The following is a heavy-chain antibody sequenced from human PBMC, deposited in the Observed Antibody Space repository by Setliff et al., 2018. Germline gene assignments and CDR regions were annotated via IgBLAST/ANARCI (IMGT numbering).Heavy chain of an antibody. D-gene: IGHD5-18*01. Sequence: PSETLSLTCTVSGGSISPSFWSWIRQPPGTGLEWIGYIYHNGNTSFNPSLKSRVNMSIDTSKNQFALNLKSVTAADTAVYYCARDRTAYSYGLDVWGQGTTVTSP. CDR2: IYHNGNT. CDR1: GGSISPSF. J-gene: IGHJ6*02. V-gene: IGHV4-59*01. CDR3: ARDRTAYSYGLDV.